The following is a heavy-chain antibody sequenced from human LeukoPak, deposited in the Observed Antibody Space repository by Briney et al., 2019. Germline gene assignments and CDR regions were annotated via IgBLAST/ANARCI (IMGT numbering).Heavy chain of an antibody. CDR3: ARHGRWELPDY. CDR2: IYYSGST. CDR1: GGSISSSSYY. Sequence: SETLSLTCTVSGGSISSSSYYWGWIRQPPGKGLEWIGSIYYSGSTYYNPSLKSRVTISVDTSKNQFSLKLSSGTAADTAVYYCARHGRWELPDYWGQGTLVTVSS. D-gene: IGHD1-26*01. V-gene: IGHV4-39*01. J-gene: IGHJ4*02.